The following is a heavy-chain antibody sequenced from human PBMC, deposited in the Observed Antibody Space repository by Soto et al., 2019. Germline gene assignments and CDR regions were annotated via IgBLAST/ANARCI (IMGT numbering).Heavy chain of an antibody. J-gene: IGHJ5*02. CDR2: IYPGDSDT. V-gene: IGHV5-51*01. D-gene: IGHD1-26*01. CDR3: ARSGVGAKFFNWFDP. Sequence: GVPQKISCRGSGYSFTSFWIGRVSQMTGKGLEWMGIIYPGDSDTRYSPSFQGQVTISADKSISTAYLQWSSLKASDTAMYYCARSGVGAKFFNWFDPLGQGTLVTVSS. CDR1: GYSFTSFW.